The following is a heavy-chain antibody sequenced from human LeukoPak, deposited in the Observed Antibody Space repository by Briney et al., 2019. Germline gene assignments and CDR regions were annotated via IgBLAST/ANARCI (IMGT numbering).Heavy chain of an antibody. J-gene: IGHJ5*02. CDR2: VGYDGGP. CDR3: ARVNECSSSGCFTIWFDP. D-gene: IGHD2-2*02. Sequence: SETLSLTCTVSDGSITSLNRYWGWIRQPPGKGLEWLGSVGYDGGPYHNPSLTSRVTMSIDSSRNQFSLRLTSVTAADTAVYYFARVNECSSSGCFTIWFDPWGQGTLVTVSS. V-gene: IGHV4-39*07. CDR1: DGSITSLNRY.